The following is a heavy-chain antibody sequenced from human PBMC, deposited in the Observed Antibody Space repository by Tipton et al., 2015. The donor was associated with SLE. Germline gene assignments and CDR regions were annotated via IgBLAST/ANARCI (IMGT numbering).Heavy chain of an antibody. CDR3: TRDQHRAARPEGWFDP. V-gene: IGHV4-38-2*02. J-gene: IGHJ5*02. CDR2: IYHTGTT. D-gene: IGHD6-6*01. Sequence: TLSLTCTVSGFYISSGFNWGWIRQPPGKGLEWIGIIYHTGTTNYSPSLQRRVAISVDTSKNHFSLNLTSVTAADTALYYCTRDQHRAARPEGWFDPWGQGTLVTVSS. CDR1: GFYISSGFN.